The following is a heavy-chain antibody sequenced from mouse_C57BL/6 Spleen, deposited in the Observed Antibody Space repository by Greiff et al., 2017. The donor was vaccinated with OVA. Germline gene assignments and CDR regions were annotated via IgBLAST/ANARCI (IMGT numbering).Heavy chain of an antibody. CDR2: IWSGGST. Sequence: VQLQQSGPGLVQPSQCLSLSCTASGFSLTSYGVHWVRQSPGKGLEWMGVIWSGGSTDYNAAFISRLSISKDNSKSQVFFKMNMLHADDTATYYCAPASYSNYGFAYWGQGTLVTVSA. D-gene: IGHD2-5*01. J-gene: IGHJ3*01. CDR1: GFSLTSYG. CDR3: APASYSNYGFAY. V-gene: IGHV2-2*01.